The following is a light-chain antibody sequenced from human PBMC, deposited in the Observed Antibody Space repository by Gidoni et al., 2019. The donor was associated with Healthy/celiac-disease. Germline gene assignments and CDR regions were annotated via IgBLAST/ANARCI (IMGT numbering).Light chain of an antibody. V-gene: IGKV3-20*01. CDR3: QQYGSSPPIP. CDR1: QSVSSRY. Sequence: DIGLTPSPRPLSLSPEERATRSCRASQSVSSRYLSWYQPKPGQAPMLLIYGASRRATGIPDRFSGSGSGTDFTLTISRLEPEDFPVYYCQQYGSSPPIPFXQXTRLXLK. CDR2: GAS. J-gene: IGKJ5*01.